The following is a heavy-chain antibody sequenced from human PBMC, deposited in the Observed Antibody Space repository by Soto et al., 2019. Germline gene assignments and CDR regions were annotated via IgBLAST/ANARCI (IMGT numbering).Heavy chain of an antibody. Sequence: ASVKVSCKASGYTFTSYDINWVRQATGQGLEWMGWMNPNTGNTGYAQKFQGRVTMTRNTSISTAFMELSSLRYEDTAVYYCARGRRDPSPLLWFGELNAFDIWGQGTMVTVSS. D-gene: IGHD3-10*01. CDR1: GYTFTSYD. V-gene: IGHV1-8*01. CDR3: ARGRRDPSPLLWFGELNAFDI. J-gene: IGHJ3*02. CDR2: MNPNTGNT.